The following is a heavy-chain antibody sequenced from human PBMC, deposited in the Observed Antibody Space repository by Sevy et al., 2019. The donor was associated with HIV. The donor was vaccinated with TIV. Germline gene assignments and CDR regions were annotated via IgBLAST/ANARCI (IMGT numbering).Heavy chain of an antibody. CDR3: ARGTHDYGDYDRDAFDI. J-gene: IGHJ3*02. Sequence: GGSLRLSCVTSEFTFSSYSMNWVRQAPGNGLEWVSSISGGGTYIYYADSVKGRFTISRDNAKNSLSLQMNSLRAEDTAVYYCARGTHDYGDYDRDAFDIWGQGTMVTVSS. V-gene: IGHV3-21*01. CDR1: EFTFSSYS. D-gene: IGHD4-17*01. CDR2: ISGGGTYI.